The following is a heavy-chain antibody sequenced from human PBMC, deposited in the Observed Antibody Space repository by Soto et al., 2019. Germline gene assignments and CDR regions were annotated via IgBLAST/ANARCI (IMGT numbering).Heavy chain of an antibody. D-gene: IGHD3-22*01. CDR2: ISYDGSNK. V-gene: IGHV3-30-3*01. J-gene: IGHJ4*02. CDR3: ARAASYYDSSGYYDASTSFDY. Sequence: GGSLRLSCAASGFTFSSYAMHWVRQAPGKGLEWVAVISYDGSNKYYADSVKGRFTISRDNSKNTLYLQMNSLRAEDTAVYYCARAASYYDSSGYYDASTSFDYWGQGTLVTVSS. CDR1: GFTFSSYA.